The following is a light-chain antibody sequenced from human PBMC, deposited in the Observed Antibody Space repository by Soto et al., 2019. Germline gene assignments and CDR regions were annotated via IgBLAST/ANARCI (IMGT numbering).Light chain of an antibody. CDR2: KAS. J-gene: IGKJ1*01. Sequence: DIQMTQSPSTLSASVGDRVTITCRARQSISSWLAWYQQKPGKAPNLLIYKASFLRSGVPSRFSGSGSGTEFTLTISSLQPDDFATYYCQQYSIYSRTFGQGTKVELK. CDR3: QQYSIYSRT. V-gene: IGKV1-5*03. CDR1: QSISSW.